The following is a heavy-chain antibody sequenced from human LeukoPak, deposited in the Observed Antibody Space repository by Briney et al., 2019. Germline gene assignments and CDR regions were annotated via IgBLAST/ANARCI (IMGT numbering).Heavy chain of an antibody. CDR1: GGSLSSYY. J-gene: IGHJ3*01. V-gene: IGHV4-59*03. D-gene: IGHD2-2*01. CDR2: ISNSGST. CDR3: ATCTTNCYGWFHV. Sequence: PSETLSLTCTVSGGSLSSYYWSWIRQPPGKGLEWIGYISNSGSTNYNPSLKSRVTISVDKSKNQFSLKLTSVTAADTAVYYCATCTTNCYGWFHVWGQGTVVTVSS.